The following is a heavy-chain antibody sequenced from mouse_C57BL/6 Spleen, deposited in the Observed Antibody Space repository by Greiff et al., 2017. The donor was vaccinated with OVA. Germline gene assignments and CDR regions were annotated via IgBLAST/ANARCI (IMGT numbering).Heavy chain of an antibody. J-gene: IGHJ2*01. V-gene: IGHV1-82*01. CDR1: GYAFSSSW. CDR2: IYPGDGDT. Sequence: VQLQQSGPELVKPGASVKISCKASGYAFSSSWMNWVKQRPGKGLEWIGRIYPGDGDTNYNGKFKGKATLTVDTSSSTAYMQLSSLTSEDSAVYYCARRVSLRRYFDYWGQGTTLTVSS. D-gene: IGHD1-2*01. CDR3: ARRVSLRRYFDY.